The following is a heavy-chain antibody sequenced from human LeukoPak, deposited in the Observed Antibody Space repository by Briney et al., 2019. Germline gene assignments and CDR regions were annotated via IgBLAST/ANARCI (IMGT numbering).Heavy chain of an antibody. Sequence: SETLSLTCAVSGGSITSYYCNWIRQPAGKGLEWIGRIYSSGSTNYNPSLKSRVSISLDTSKNQFSLTLTSVTAADKAMYYCTRDGNGRENFDKWGRGTLVTVSS. D-gene: IGHD2-8*01. J-gene: IGHJ4*02. CDR3: TRDGNGRENFDK. V-gene: IGHV4-4*07. CDR2: IYSSGST. CDR1: GGSITSYY.